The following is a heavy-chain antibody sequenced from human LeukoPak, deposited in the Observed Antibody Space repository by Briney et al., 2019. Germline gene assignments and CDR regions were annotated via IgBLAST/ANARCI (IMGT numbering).Heavy chain of an antibody. V-gene: IGHV4-34*01. CDR1: GGSFSGYY. CDR2: INHSGST. Sequence: SETLSLTCAVYGGSFSGYYWSWIRQPPGKGLEWIGEINHSGSTNYNPSLKSRVTISVDTSKNQFPLKLSSVTAADTAVYYCARTISPNDWFDPWGQGTLVTVSS. D-gene: IGHD1-1*01. CDR3: ARTISPNDWFDP. J-gene: IGHJ5*02.